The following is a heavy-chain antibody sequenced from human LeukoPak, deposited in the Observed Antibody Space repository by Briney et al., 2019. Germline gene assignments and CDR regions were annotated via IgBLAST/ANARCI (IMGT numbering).Heavy chain of an antibody. D-gene: IGHD3-10*01. V-gene: IGHV3-23*01. CDR1: GFRFSPYA. CDR3: ARKTYYYDSGSYSKSYYFDY. J-gene: IGHJ4*02. CDR2: ISAGGDST. Sequence: GGSLRLSCAASGFRFSPYAMSWVRQAPGKGLEWVSAISAGGDSTYYADSVKGRFTISRDNSKNTLYLQMNSLRAEDTAVYYCARKTYYYDSGSYSKSYYFDYWGQGTLVTVSS.